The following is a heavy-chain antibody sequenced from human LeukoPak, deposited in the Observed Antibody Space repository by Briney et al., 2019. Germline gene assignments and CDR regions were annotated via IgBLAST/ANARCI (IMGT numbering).Heavy chain of an antibody. J-gene: IGHJ4*02. CDR3: ASEHCSGGSCYCLY. CDR2: INPNSGGT. CDR1: GYTFTDYY. V-gene: IGHV1-2*06. Sequence: ASVKVSCKDSGYTFTDYYMYWVRQAPGQGLEWMGRINPNSGGTNYGQKFQGRVTMTRDTSISTAYMELSRLTSDDTAVYYCASEHCSGGSCYCLYWGQGTLVTVSS. D-gene: IGHD2-15*01.